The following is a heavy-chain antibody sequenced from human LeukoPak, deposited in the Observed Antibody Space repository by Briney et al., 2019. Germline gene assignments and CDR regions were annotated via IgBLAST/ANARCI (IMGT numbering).Heavy chain of an antibody. CDR3: ARGLTGSFRYSSGWPGGY. Sequence: GGSLRLSCAASGFTFSNAYMSWVRQAPGKGLEWVGRIKSKTDGGTADYAAPVKGRFIISRDDSKNTLYLEMNSLKIEDTAVYYCARGLTGSFRYSSGWPGGYWGQGTLVTVSS. CDR2: IKSKTDGGTA. J-gene: IGHJ4*02. V-gene: IGHV3-15*01. CDR1: GFTFSNAY. D-gene: IGHD6-19*01.